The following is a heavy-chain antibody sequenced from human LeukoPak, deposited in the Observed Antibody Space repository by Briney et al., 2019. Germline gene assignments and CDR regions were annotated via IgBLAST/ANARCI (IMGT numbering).Heavy chain of an antibody. J-gene: IGHJ4*02. CDR3: ARDMIRGVVNN. Sequence: GGSLRLSCAASGFTFSSYSMNWVRQAPGKGLVWVSLINPSGSFTTYADSVKGRFTISRDNAKNRLYMQMNSLRVEDTAVYYCARDMIRGVVNNWGQGALVTVSS. V-gene: IGHV3-74*01. CDR2: INPSGSFT. CDR1: GFTFSSYS. D-gene: IGHD3-10*01.